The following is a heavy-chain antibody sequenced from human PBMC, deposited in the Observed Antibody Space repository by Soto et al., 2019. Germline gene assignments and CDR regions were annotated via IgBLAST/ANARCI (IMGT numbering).Heavy chain of an antibody. CDR2: IYYSGST. V-gene: IGHV4-39*01. J-gene: IGHJ6*02. D-gene: IGHD3-10*01. CDR1: GGSISSSSYY. Sequence: PSETLSLTCSVSGGSISSSSYYWGWIRQPPGKGLEWIGSIYYSGSTYYNPSLKSRVTISVDTPKSQFSLKLSSVTAADTAVYYCARLVPYYYYGMDVWGQGTTVTVSS. CDR3: ARLVPYYYYGMDV.